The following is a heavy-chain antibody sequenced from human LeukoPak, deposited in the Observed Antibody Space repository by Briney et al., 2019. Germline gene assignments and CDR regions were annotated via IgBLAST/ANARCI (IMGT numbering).Heavy chain of an antibody. CDR2: IDWDDDK. CDR3: ARISPYNWSDEYYFDY. Sequence: SGPALVKPTQTLTLTCTFSGFSLSTSGMCVSWIRQPPGKALEWLARIDWDDDKYYSTSLKTRLTISKDTSKNQVVLTMTNMDPVDTATYYCARISPYNWSDEYYFDYWGQGTLVTVSS. V-gene: IGHV2-70*11. CDR1: GFSLSTSGMC. D-gene: IGHD1-20*01. J-gene: IGHJ4*02.